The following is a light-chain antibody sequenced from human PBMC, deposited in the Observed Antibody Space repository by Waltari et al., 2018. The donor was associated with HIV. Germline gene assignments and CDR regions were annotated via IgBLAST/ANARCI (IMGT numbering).Light chain of an antibody. CDR2: WAS. CDR1: QKILFSSTNKNY. V-gene: IGKV4-1*01. Sequence: DIVLTQSPDSLAVSLGERATMNCKSSQKILFSSTNKNYLSWYQQRPGQPPRLLIYWASSRESGVPERFTGSGSGTNFTLTISRLQADDVAVYFCQQYYSTPRTFGQGTEV. J-gene: IGKJ1*01. CDR3: QQYYSTPRT.